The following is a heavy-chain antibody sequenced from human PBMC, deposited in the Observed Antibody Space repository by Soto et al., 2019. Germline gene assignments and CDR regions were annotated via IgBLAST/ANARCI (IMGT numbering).Heavy chain of an antibody. CDR1: GYSFTSYW. CDR3: ARLRITMIVVAPAGAFDI. CDR2: IYPGDSDT. J-gene: IGHJ3*02. V-gene: IGHV5-51*01. Sequence: GESLKISCKGSGYSFTSYWIGWVRQMPGKGLEWMGIIYPGDSDTRYSPSFQGQVTISADKSIGTAYLQWSSLKASDTAMYYCARLRITMIVVAPAGAFDIWGQGTMVTVSS. D-gene: IGHD3-22*01.